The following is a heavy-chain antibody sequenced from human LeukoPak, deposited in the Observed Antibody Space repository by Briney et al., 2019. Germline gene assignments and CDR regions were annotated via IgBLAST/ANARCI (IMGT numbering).Heavy chain of an antibody. J-gene: IGHJ4*02. CDR3: AKKHKGSSWLTYFDY. CDR1: GFTFSSYT. CDR2: IMRTAADVT. Sequence: GGSLRLSCAASGFTFSSYTMNWVRQAPGKGLEWISYIMRTAADVTSYADSVEGRFTISRDDAKNSLYLQMNSLRAEDTAVYYCAKKHKGSSWLTYFDYWGQGTLVTVSS. D-gene: IGHD6-13*01. V-gene: IGHV3-48*01.